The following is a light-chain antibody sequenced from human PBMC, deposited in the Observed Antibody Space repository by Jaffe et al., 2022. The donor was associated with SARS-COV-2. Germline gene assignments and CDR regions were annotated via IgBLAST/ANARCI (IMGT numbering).Light chain of an antibody. CDR2: RSN. V-gene: IGLV1-44*01. Sequence: QSVLTQPPSASGTPGQRVTISCSGSSPNIGSNAVNWYQQLPGTAPKLLISRSNQRPSGVPDRFSGSKSDTSASLAISGLQSDDEADYYCAAWDDSLNGPVFGGGTRLTVL. J-gene: IGLJ3*02. CDR1: SPNIGSNA. CDR3: AAWDDSLNGPV.